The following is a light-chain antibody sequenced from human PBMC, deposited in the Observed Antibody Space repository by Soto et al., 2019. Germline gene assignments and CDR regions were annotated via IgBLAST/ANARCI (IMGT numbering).Light chain of an antibody. J-gene: IGKJ4*01. CDR1: ERINTY. Sequence: IQMTQSPSSVSASVGDRVTITCRASERINTYLAWYQQQPGKAPKLLIYAASSLQSGVPSRFSGSGSGTEFTLTISNLQPEDFATYYCQQANSFPLTFGGGTKVDI. V-gene: IGKV1-12*01. CDR3: QQANSFPLT. CDR2: AAS.